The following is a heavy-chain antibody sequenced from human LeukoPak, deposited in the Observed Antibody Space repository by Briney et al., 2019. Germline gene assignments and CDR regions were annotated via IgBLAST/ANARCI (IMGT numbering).Heavy chain of an antibody. CDR3: ARHGHQPYSFDY. J-gene: IGHJ4*02. CDR1: GASISSSPFY. V-gene: IGHV4-39*01. Sequence: SETLSLTCTVSGASISSSPFYWGWIRQAPGKGLDWTGSIYYSGSTYYNSSLSSRVTISLDTSQNQFSLRLTSVTAADTAVYYCARHGHQPYSFDYWGQGTLVTVSS. D-gene: IGHD2-15*01. CDR2: IYYSGST.